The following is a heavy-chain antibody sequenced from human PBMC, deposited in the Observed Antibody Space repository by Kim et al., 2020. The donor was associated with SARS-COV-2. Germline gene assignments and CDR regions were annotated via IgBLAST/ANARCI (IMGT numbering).Heavy chain of an antibody. CDR2: INHSGST. D-gene: IGHD6-13*01. CDR1: GGSFSGYY. CDR3: ARGRPWYAY. Sequence: SETLSLTCAVYGGSFSGYYWSWIRQPPGKGLEWIGEINHSGSTNYNPSLKSRVTISVDTSKNQFSLKLSSVTAADTAVYYCARGRPWYAYWGQGTLVTVS. J-gene: IGHJ4*02. V-gene: IGHV4-34*01.